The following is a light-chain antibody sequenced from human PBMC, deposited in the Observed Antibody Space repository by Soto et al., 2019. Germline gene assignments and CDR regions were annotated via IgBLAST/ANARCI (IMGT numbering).Light chain of an antibody. J-gene: IGKJ1*01. CDR3: QQYGSSWT. V-gene: IGKV3-20*01. Sequence: EIVLTQSPGTLSLSPGERATLSCRASQTVNNNYLAWYQQKPGQAPRLFIYGASTRATGIPDRFSGSGSGTDLTLTISRLEPEDFAVYYCQQYGSSWTFGQGTKVEIK. CDR2: GAS. CDR1: QTVNNNY.